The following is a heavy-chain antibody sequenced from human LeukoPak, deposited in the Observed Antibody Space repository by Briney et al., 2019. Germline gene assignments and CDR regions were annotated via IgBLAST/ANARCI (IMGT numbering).Heavy chain of an antibody. CDR1: GGSISSYY. CDR3: ARNLGYCGTTGCYWFDP. J-gene: IGHJ5*02. CDR2: VYYSGSA. V-gene: IGHV4-59*01. D-gene: IGHD2-2*01. Sequence: PSETLSLTCTVSGGSISSYYWSWIRQSPGKGLKWIGYVYYSGSAKYNPSLESRVTISVDTSKNQFSLNLSSVTAADTAVYYCARNLGYCGTTGCYWFDPWGQGTLVTVSS.